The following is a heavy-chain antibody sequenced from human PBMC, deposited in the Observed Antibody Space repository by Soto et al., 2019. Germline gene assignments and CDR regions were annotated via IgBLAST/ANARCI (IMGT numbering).Heavy chain of an antibody. Sequence: GESLRHSSTGSAVALEHFSIIGGRQAPGKELEWVGLIRNQSYQETTEYAAAVKGRFTISRDTSNGIAYLQMNSLNIEDSAVYYCSGSVCPDTPQFYLDWGVGT. V-gene: IGHV3-49*02. D-gene: IGHD3-10*01. CDR3: SGSVCPDTPQFYLD. J-gene: IGHJ4*02. CDR2: IRNQSYQETT. CDR1: AVALEHFS.